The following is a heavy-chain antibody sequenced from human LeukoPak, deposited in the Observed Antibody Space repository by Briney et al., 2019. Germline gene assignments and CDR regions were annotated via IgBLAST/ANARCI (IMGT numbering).Heavy chain of an antibody. CDR2: IYYSGST. V-gene: IGHV4-39*07. CDR3: AREKLTGDVDFDY. J-gene: IGHJ4*02. CDR1: GGSISSSSYY. D-gene: IGHD1-20*01. Sequence: KPSETLSLTCTVSGGSISSSSYYWGCIRQPPGKGLECIGSIYYSGSTYYNPSLKSRVTMSVDTSKNQFSLKLSSVTAADTAVYYCAREKLTGDVDFDYWGQGTLVTVSS.